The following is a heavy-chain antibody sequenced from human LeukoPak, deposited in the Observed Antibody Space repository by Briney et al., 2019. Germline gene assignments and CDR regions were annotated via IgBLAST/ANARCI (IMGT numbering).Heavy chain of an antibody. CDR2: IRYDVSNK. CDR3: AKFGPAYGAYNNWFDP. J-gene: IGHJ5*02. Sequence: GGSLRLSCAASGFTFSSYGMHWVRQVPGKGLEWVAFIRYDVSNKYYADSVKGRFTISRANPKNTPNMKINSLRAEDTAVYYCAKFGPAYGAYNNWFDPWGQGTLVTVSS. D-gene: IGHD4-17*01. V-gene: IGHV3-30*02. CDR1: GFTFSSYG.